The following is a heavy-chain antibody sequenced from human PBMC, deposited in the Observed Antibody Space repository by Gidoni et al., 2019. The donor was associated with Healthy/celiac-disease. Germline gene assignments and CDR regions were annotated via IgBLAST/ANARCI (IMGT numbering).Heavy chain of an antibody. Sequence: EVQLVESGGGLVKPGGSLRLSCAASGFTFSNAWMSWVRQAPGKGLEWVGRIKSKTDGGTTDYAAPVKGRFTISRDDSKNTLYLQMNSLKTEDTAVYYCTTLEVRGVIDDYWGQGTLVTVSS. J-gene: IGHJ4*02. V-gene: IGHV3-15*01. CDR1: GFTFSNAW. CDR3: TTLEVRGVIDDY. D-gene: IGHD3-10*01. CDR2: IKSKTDGGTT.